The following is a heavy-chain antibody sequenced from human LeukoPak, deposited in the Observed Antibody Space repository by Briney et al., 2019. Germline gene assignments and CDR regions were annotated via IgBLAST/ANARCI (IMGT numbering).Heavy chain of an antibody. CDR3: ASGLIGGSFDY. D-gene: IGHD3-10*01. CDR1: GFNFKTYG. V-gene: IGHV3-33*03. CDR2: IWYDGSNR. J-gene: IGHJ4*02. Sequence: PGGSLRLSCAASGFNFKTYGMHWGRQTPGKGLEGVALIWYDGSNRFYADSVKGRFTISRDNSKSTLYLQMSSLRAEDTAVYFCASGLIGGSFDYWGQGTLVTVFS.